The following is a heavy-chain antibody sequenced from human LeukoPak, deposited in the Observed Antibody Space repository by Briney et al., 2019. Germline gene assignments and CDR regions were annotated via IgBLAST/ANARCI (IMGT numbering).Heavy chain of an antibody. D-gene: IGHD6-6*01. CDR1: GYSISSGYY. J-gene: IGHJ4*02. CDR3: ARGRGIAARRGYYFDY. CDR2: IYHSGST. Sequence: PSETLSLTCTVSGYSISSGYYWGWIRQPPGKGLEWIGSIYHSGSTYYNPSLKSRVTISEDTSKNQFSLKLSSVTAADTAVYYCARGRGIAARRGYYFDYWGQGTLVTVSS. V-gene: IGHV4-38-2*02.